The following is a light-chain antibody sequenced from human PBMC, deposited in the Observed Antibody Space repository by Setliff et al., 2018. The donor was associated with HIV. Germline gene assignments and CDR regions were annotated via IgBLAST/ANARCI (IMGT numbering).Light chain of an antibody. CDR3: SSYTSSDTYV. CDR1: SSDIGGYNY. J-gene: IGLJ1*01. V-gene: IGLV2-14*01. Sequence: QSALTQPASVSGSPGQSITISRTGTSSDIGGYNYVSWYQQYPGKAPKFIIYRVSDRPSGISNRFSGSKSGNTASLTISGLQAEDEGDYYCSSYTSSDTYVFGTGTKVTVL. CDR2: RVS.